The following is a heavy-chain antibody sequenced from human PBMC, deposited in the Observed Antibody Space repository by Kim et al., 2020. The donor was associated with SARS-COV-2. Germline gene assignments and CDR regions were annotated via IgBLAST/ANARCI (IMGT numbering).Heavy chain of an antibody. Sequence: GGSLRLSCAASGFTFSSHVMHWVRQAPGKGLEWVALISYEGSTQKYTDSVKGRFTVSRDNSKNTLFLQMNSLRPEATAVYYCAGNLVGDTDLGPWGQGTLVTVSS. J-gene: IGHJ5*02. CDR1: GFTFSSHV. CDR3: AGNLVGDTDLGP. V-gene: IGHV3-30*03. D-gene: IGHD1-26*01. CDR2: ISYEGSTQ.